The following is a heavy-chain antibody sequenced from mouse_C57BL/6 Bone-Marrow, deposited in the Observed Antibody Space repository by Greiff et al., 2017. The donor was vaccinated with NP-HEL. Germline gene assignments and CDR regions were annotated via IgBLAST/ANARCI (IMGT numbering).Heavy chain of an antibody. Sequence: QVQLQQSGAELVRPGTSVKVSCKASGYAFTNYLIEWVKQRPGQGLEWIGVINPGSGGTNYNEKFKGKATLTADKSSSTAYMQLSGLTSEDSAVYFCARYRVAEWYFDVWGTGTTVTVSS. CDR3: ARYRVAEWYFDV. J-gene: IGHJ1*03. CDR2: INPGSGGT. CDR1: GYAFTNYL. D-gene: IGHD1-1*02. V-gene: IGHV1-54*01.